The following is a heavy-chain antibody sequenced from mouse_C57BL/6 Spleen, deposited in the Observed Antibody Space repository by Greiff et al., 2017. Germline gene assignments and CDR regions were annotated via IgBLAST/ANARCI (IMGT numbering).Heavy chain of an antibody. CDR2: ISSGSSTI. V-gene: IGHV5-17*01. CDR1: GYTFSDYG. Sequence: EVQLVESGGGLVKPGASLKLSCAASGYTFSDYGMHWVRQAPEQGLEWVAYISSGSSTIYYADTVKGRFTMSRDNAKNTLFLQMTCLRSEDTAMYYCAKPSMSYAMDYWGQGTSVTVSS. J-gene: IGHJ4*01. CDR3: AKPSMSYAMDY. D-gene: IGHD2-10*02.